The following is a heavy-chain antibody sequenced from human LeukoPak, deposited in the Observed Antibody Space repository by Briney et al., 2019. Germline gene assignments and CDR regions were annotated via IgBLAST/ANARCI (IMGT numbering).Heavy chain of an antibody. CDR3: ARGRAAGTWFDY. Sequence: ASVKVSCKASGYTFTSYDINWVRQATGQGLEWMGWMNPNSGNTGYAQKFQGRVTITRNTSVSTAYMELSSLRSEDTAVYYCARGRAAGTWFDYWGQGTLVTVSS. J-gene: IGHJ4*02. CDR2: MNPNSGNT. D-gene: IGHD6-13*01. CDR1: GYTFTSYD. V-gene: IGHV1-8*03.